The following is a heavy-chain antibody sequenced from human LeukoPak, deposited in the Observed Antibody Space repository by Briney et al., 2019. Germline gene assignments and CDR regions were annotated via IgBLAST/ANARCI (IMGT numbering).Heavy chain of an antibody. CDR3: ARVIETSLWFGRIDAFDI. V-gene: IGHV3-53*01. Sequence: GGSLRLSCAASGFTVSSNYMSWVRQAPGKGLEWVSVIYSGGSTYYADSVKGRFTISRDNSKNTLYLQMNSLRAEDTAVYYCARVIETSLWFGRIDAFDIWGQGTMVTVSS. CDR1: GFTVSSNY. CDR2: IYSGGST. J-gene: IGHJ3*02. D-gene: IGHD3-10*01.